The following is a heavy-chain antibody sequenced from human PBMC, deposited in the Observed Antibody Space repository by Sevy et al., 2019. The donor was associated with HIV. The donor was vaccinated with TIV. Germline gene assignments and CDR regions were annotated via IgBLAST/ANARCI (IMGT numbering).Heavy chain of an antibody. CDR3: ASFLGIAAAGPSGNWFDP. CDR2: IGSSSSYI. V-gene: IGHV3-21*01. J-gene: IGHJ5*02. D-gene: IGHD6-13*01. CDR1: GFTFSSYS. Sequence: GGSLRLSCAASGFTFSSYSMNWVRQAPGKGLEWVSSIGSSSSYIYYADSVKGRFTISRDNAKNSLYLQMNSLRAEDTAVYYCASFLGIAAAGPSGNWFDPWGQGTLVTVSS.